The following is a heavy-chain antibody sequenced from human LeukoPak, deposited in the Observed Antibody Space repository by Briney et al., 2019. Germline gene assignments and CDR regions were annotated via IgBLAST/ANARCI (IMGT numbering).Heavy chain of an antibody. V-gene: IGHV4-4*02. J-gene: IGHJ4*02. CDR2: VHLDGRT. CDR1: GGSVTSTNW. D-gene: IGHD5-12*01. CDR3: ARAGYSNEGYSGYGHEDY. Sequence: SGTLSLTCAVSGGSVTSTNWWTWVRQPPGKGLEWIGEVHLDGRTNYNPSLTGRLTMSVDLYENHISLKLTSVTAADTAVYYCARAGYSNEGYSGYGHEDYWGQGTLVTVSS.